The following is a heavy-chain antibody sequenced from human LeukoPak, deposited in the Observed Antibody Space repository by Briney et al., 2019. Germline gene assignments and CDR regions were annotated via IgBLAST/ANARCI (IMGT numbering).Heavy chain of an antibody. D-gene: IGHD1-26*01. CDR3: ARDTTSGSSTEFDY. Sequence: PGGSLRLSCAASGFTFSSYSMNWVRQAPGKGLEWVSSISSSSSYIYYADSVKGRFTISRDNAKNSPYLQMNSLRAEDTAVYYCARDTTSGSSTEFDYWGQGTLVTVSS. J-gene: IGHJ4*02. CDR1: GFTFSSYS. V-gene: IGHV3-21*01. CDR2: ISSSSSYI.